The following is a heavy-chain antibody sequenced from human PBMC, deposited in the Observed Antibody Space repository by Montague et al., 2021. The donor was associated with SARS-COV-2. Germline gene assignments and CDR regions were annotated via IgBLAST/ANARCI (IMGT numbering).Heavy chain of an antibody. V-gene: IGHV4-61*02. Sequence: TLSLTCTVSDDSISSGTYYWSWIRQPAGKGLEWIGRIYTSGGTNYNPSLKSRVAISVDTSKNQFSLKLSSVTAADTAVYYCARGRGGYYDSSGYYQTGGAFDIWGQGTMVTVSS. D-gene: IGHD3-22*01. CDR3: ARGRGGYYDSSGYYQTGGAFDI. J-gene: IGHJ3*02. CDR1: DDSISSGTYY. CDR2: IYTSGGT.